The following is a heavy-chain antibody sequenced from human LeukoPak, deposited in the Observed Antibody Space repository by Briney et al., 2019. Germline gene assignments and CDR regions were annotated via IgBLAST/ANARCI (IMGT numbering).Heavy chain of an antibody. Sequence: GGSLRLSCTASGFTFGGAWMTWVRQAPGKGLEWVANIREDGTEKNYVDSVKGRFTISRDNAKNSLFLQMSNLRDDDTAIYYCARHVGISFWGQGTLVTVSS. J-gene: IGHJ4*02. CDR2: IREDGTEK. CDR3: ARHVGISF. D-gene: IGHD7-27*01. V-gene: IGHV3-7*01. CDR1: GFTFGGAW.